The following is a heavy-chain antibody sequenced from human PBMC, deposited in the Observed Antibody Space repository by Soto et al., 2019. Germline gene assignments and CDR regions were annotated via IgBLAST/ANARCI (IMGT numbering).Heavy chain of an antibody. CDR2: NKSKTDGGTT. Sequence: EVQLVESGGGLVKPGGSLRLSCAASGFTFSNAWMNWVRQAPGKGLEWVGRNKSKTDGGTTDYAAPVKGRFTISRHDSKNTLYLQMNSLKTEDTAVYYCTYPRWYYYYGMDVWGQGTTVTVSS. D-gene: IGHD6-13*01. J-gene: IGHJ6*02. V-gene: IGHV3-15*07. CDR1: GFTFSNAW. CDR3: TYPRWYYYYGMDV.